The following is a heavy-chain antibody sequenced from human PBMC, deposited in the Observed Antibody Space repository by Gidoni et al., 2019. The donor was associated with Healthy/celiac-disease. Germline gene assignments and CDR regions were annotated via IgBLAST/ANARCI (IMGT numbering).Heavy chain of an antibody. CDR3: AKDIRITIFGAVWYFDL. J-gene: IGHJ2*01. D-gene: IGHD3-3*01. V-gene: IGHV3-23*01. CDR2: ISGSGVST. Sequence: EVQLLEYGGGLVQPGGSLRLSCAASGFTFSSHAMSWVRQAPGKGLEWVSAISGSGVSTYYSDSVKGRFTISRDNSKNTLYLQMNSLRAEDTAVYYCAKDIRITIFGAVWYFDLWGRGTLVTVSS. CDR1: GFTFSSHA.